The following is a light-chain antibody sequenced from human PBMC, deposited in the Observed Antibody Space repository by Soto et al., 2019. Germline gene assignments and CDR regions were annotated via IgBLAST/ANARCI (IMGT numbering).Light chain of an antibody. CDR3: QSYDSSLSVVV. J-gene: IGLJ2*01. Sequence: QSVLTQPPSVSGAPWQRVTIPCTGSSSNIGAGYDVHWYHQLPGTAPKLLIYGNSNRPSGVPDRFSGSKSGTSASLAITGLQAEDEADYYCQSYDSSLSVVVFGGGTKLTVL. CDR2: GNS. V-gene: IGLV1-40*01. CDR1: SSNIGAGYD.